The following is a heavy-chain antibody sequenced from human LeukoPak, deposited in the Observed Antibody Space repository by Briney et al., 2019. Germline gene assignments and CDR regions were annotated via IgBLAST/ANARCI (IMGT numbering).Heavy chain of an antibody. CDR3: ARDLRWGQPAAAGYYYMDV. J-gene: IGHJ6*03. D-gene: IGHD3-16*01. CDR1: GGSISSYY. V-gene: IGHV4-59*01. CDR2: IYYSGST. Sequence: SETLSLTCTVSGGSISSYYWSWIRQPPGKGLEWIGYIYYSGSTNYNPSLKSRVTISADTSKNQFSLKLSSVTAADTAVYYCARDLRWGQPAAAGYYYMDVWGKGTTVTVSS.